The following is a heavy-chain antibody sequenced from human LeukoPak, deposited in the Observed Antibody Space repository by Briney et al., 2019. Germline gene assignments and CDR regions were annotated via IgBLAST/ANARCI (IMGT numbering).Heavy chain of an antibody. Sequence: GGSLRLSCAASGFTFSTYAMSWVRQAPGKGLEWVLDISGSGGSAYYADSVKGRFTISRDNSKNTLYLQMNSLRAEDTAVYYCAKDQRYRSGWDDYWGQGTLVTVSS. CDR2: ISGSGGSA. V-gene: IGHV3-23*01. D-gene: IGHD6-19*01. CDR1: GFTFSTYA. CDR3: AKDQRYRSGWDDY. J-gene: IGHJ4*02.